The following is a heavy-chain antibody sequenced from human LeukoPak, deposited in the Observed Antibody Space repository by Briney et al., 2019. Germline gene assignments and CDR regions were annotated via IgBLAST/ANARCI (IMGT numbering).Heavy chain of an antibody. CDR1: GGSISSSSYY. CDR2: IYYSGST. CDR3: ARVRSYDSSGPNWFDP. Sequence: SETLSLTCTVSGGSISSSSYYWGWIRQPPGKGLEWIGSIYYSGSTYYNPSLKSRVTISVDTSKNQFSLKLSSVTAADTAVYYCARVRSYDSSGPNWFDPWGQGTLVTVSS. D-gene: IGHD3-22*01. J-gene: IGHJ5*02. V-gene: IGHV4-39*07.